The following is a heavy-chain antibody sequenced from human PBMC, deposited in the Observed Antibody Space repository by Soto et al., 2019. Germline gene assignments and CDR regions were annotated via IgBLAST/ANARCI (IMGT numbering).Heavy chain of an antibody. CDR1: GSTFSRYD. Sequence: EVQLLESGGGPVQPGGSLRLSCAASGSTFSRYDMSWVRQAPGKGLEWVSGISNSGGGTYYADSVKGRFTISRDNSKNTLYLQMNSLRAEDTAVYCCLVDPRGLDVWGQGALVTVSS. D-gene: IGHD2-2*01. J-gene: IGHJ4*02. CDR3: LVDPRGLDV. V-gene: IGHV3-23*01. CDR2: ISNSGGGT.